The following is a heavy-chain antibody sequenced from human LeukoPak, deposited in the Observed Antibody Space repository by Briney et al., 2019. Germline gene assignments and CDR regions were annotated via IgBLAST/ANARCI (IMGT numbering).Heavy chain of an antibody. Sequence: GGSLRLSCAASGFTFSSYSMNWVRQAPGKGLEWVGRIRNIPNSYTTEYAASVKGRFTISRDDSKNSLYLQMNSLKTEDTAVYYCARVRGSAWSSAVPDYWGQGTLVTVSS. CDR1: GFTFSSYS. V-gene: IGHV3-72*01. CDR2: IRNIPNSYTT. CDR3: ARVRGSAWSSAVPDY. D-gene: IGHD6-19*01. J-gene: IGHJ4*02.